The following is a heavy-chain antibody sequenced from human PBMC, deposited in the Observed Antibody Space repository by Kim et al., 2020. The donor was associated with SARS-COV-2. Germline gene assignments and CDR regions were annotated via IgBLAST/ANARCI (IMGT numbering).Heavy chain of an antibody. D-gene: IGHD2-2*01. V-gene: IGHV3-20*04. CDR2: SNWNGASK. CDR1: GFTFDNYD. Sequence: GGSLRLSCAASGFTFDNYDMSWVRQAPGKGLEWVSSSNWNGASKSYADSVKGRFTISRDNAKNSLYLQMNNLRAEDTAFYYCARVVHVEPAVTYYMDVWG. CDR3: ARVVHVEPAVTYYMDV. J-gene: IGHJ6*03.